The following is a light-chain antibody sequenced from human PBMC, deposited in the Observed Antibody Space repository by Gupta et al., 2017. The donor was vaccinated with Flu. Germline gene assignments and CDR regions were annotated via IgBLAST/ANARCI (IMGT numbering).Light chain of an antibody. V-gene: IGKV4-1*01. CDR3: QQEDSTPYT. CDR1: QSRLDSSDNKNY. Sequence: SLGERATINCRSSQSRLDSSDNKNYLAWYQQKPGQPPKLLIYLASTRASGVPARFSGSGSGTDFSLTISNLQAEDVAVYYCQQEDSTPYTFGQGTKMEVK. CDR2: LAS. J-gene: IGKJ2*01.